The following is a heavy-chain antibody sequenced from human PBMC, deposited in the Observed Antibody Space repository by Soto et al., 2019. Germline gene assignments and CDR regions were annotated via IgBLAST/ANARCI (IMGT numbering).Heavy chain of an antibody. CDR1: GFTFSSYA. V-gene: IGHV3-30*18. Sequence: QVHLVESGGGVVQPGRSLRLSCAASGFTFSSYAMHWVRRTPGKGLECVALISYDGINKYYAASVKGRFTVSRDNSKSTLYLQMNSLSAEDTAVYYCVKDGVSGWSDYFFDYWGQGTLVTVS. J-gene: IGHJ4*02. CDR3: VKDGVSGWSDYFFDY. CDR2: ISYDGINK. D-gene: IGHD6-19*01.